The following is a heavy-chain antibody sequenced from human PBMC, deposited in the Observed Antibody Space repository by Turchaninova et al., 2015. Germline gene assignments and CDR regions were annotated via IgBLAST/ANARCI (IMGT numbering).Heavy chain of an antibody. CDR2: TYYRSNGYD. CDR1: GDSVSSNSAA. J-gene: IGHJ4*02. Sequence: QVQLQQSGPGLVKPSQTLSLTCAISGDSVSSNSAAWNWIRQSPSKGLEWPGGTYYRSNGYDVSAVIDTRRITNKPDTSKNQCALQLNSVTPEDTAVYYYARVSKRSYHFDYWGQGTLVTVSS. V-gene: IGHV6-1*01. CDR3: ARVSKRSYHFDY. D-gene: IGHD1-26*01.